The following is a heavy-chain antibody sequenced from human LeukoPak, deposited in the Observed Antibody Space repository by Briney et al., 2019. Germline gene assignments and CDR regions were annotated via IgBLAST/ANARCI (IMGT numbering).Heavy chain of an antibody. CDR1: GGSISSDY. V-gene: IGHV4-59*08. J-gene: IGHJ6*03. D-gene: IGHD4-17*01. CDR3: AKKGRTYTDYGGYYDYMDV. Sequence: SETLSLTCTVSGGSISSDYWTWIQQPPGKGLEWIGYIHHSGSTKYNPSLKSRVTISVDTSKSHFSLNLRSVTAADTAVYYCAKKGRTYTDYGGYYDYMDVWGKGTTVTAS. CDR2: IHHSGST.